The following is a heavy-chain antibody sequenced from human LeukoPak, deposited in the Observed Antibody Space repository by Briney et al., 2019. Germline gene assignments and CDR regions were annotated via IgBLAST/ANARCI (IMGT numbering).Heavy chain of an antibody. V-gene: IGHV3-11*01. D-gene: IGHD3-22*01. J-gene: IGHJ5*02. CDR1: GFKFRDYY. CDR2: ISMSGSVI. CDR3: ARGGWSRGWFDP. Sequence: PGGSLRLSCAASGFKFRDYYMGWIRQAPGKGLEWISYISMSGSVIQYSDSVKGRFTTSRDNVKNSLHLQMDSLRVDDTAVYYCARGGWSRGWFDPWGQGTLVSVSS.